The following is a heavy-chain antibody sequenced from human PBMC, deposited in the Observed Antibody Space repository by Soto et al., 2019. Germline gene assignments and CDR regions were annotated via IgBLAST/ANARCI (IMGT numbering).Heavy chain of an antibody. D-gene: IGHD1-1*01. CDR3: ASGGETGNYGMDV. J-gene: IGHJ6*02. CDR2: IIPIFGTA. CDR1: GGTFSSYA. V-gene: IGHV1-69*13. Sequence: GASVQVSCKASGGTFSSYAISWVRQAPGQGLEWMGGIIPIFGTANYAQKFQGRVTITADESTSTAYMELSSLRSEDTAVYYCASGGETGNYGMDVWGQGTTVIVSS.